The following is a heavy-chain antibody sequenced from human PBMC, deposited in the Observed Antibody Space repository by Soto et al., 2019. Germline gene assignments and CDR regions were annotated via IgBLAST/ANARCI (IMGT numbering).Heavy chain of an antibody. CDR2: IYYSGST. CDR1: GGSMSSYY. D-gene: IGHD3-16*01. V-gene: IGHV4-59*01. CDR3: AREGALWPRAFDI. Sequence: PSETLSLTCTVSGGSMSSYYWSWIRQPPGKGLEWIGYIYYSGSTNYNPSLKSRVTISVDTSKNQFSLKLSSVTAADTAVYYCAREGALWPRAFDIWGQGTMVTVSS. J-gene: IGHJ3*02.